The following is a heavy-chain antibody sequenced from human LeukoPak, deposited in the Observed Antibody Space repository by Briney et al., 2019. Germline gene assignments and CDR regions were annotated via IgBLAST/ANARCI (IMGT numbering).Heavy chain of an antibody. V-gene: IGHV3-23*01. CDR2: ISGSGGST. J-gene: IGHJ6*03. CDR1: GFTFSSYE. CDR3: AKVVTGKVQLWPNYYYYYMDV. D-gene: IGHD5-18*01. Sequence: GGSLRLSCAASGFTFSSYEMNWVRQAPGKGLEWVSAISGSGGSTYYADSVKGRFTISRDNSKNTLYLQMNSLRAEDTAVYYCAKVVTGKVQLWPNYYYYYMDVWGKGTTVTISS.